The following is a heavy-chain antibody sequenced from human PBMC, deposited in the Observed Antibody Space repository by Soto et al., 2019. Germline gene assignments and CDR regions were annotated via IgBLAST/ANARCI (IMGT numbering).Heavy chain of an antibody. CDR2: IYHSGST. CDR3: ARAYGSGVMDV. D-gene: IGHD3-10*01. V-gene: IGHV4-4*02. Sequence: PSETLSLTCTVSGGFLSRSNWGSWVRQPPGKGLEWIGEIYHSGSTNYNPSLKSRVTISVDTSKNQFSLKLSSVTAADTAVYYCARAYGSGVMDVWGQGTTVTVSS. J-gene: IGHJ6*02. CDR1: GGFLSRSNW.